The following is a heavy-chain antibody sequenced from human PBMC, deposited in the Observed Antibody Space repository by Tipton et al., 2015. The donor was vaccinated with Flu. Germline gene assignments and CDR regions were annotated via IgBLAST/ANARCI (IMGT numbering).Heavy chain of an antibody. Sequence: SLRLSCAASGVTFSDHYMSWIRQAPGKGLEWVSYISSSGSTIYYADSVKGRFTISRDNGRNSLYLQMNSLRAEDTAMYYCATRLDYSAYYYGMDVWGQGP. V-gene: IGHV3-11*01. CDR1: GVTFSDHY. D-gene: IGHD4-11*01. CDR3: ATRLDYSAYYYGMDV. CDR2: ISSSGSTI. J-gene: IGHJ6*02.